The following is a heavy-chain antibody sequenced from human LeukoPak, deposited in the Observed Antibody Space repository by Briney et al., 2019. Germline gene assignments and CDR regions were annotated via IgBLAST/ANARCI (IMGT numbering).Heavy chain of an antibody. V-gene: IGHV3-66*01. CDR2: FYSGDTT. D-gene: IGHD3-16*01. J-gene: IGHJ5*02. CDR3: AIPAKGETSWFDP. CDR1: GFTVSSTY. Sequence: GGSLRLSCAASGFTVSSTYMSWVRQAPGKGLEWISVFYSGDTTYYAISVKGRFTISRDNSKNMLYLQMNSLRAEDTAVYYCAIPAKGETSWFDPWGQGTLVTVSS.